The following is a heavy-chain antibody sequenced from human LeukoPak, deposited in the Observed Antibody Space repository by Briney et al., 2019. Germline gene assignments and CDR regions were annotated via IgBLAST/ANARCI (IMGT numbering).Heavy chain of an antibody. CDR1: GYTFTGYY. CDR2: INPNSGGT. D-gene: IGHD3-9*01. Sequence: ASVKVSCKASGYTFTGYYMHWVRQAPGQGLEWMGWINPNSGGTNYAQKFQGRVTMTRDTSISTAYMEPSRLRSDDTAVYYCARDPLRYFDWPLFDYWGQGTLVTVSS. J-gene: IGHJ4*02. CDR3: ARDPLRYFDWPLFDY. V-gene: IGHV1-2*02.